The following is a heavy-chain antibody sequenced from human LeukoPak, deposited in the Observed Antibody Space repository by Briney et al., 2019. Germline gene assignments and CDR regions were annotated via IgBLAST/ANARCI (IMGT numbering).Heavy chain of an antibody. J-gene: IGHJ4*02. V-gene: IGHV3-33*08. CDR3: ASTERGYSYGLDY. Sequence: PGGSLRLSCAASGFTFDDYGMHWVRQAPGKGLEWVAVIWYDGSNKYYADSVKGRFTISRDNSKNTLYLQMNSLRAEDTAVYYCASTERGYSYGLDYWGQGTLVTVSS. CDR1: GFTFDDYG. CDR2: IWYDGSNK. D-gene: IGHD5-18*01.